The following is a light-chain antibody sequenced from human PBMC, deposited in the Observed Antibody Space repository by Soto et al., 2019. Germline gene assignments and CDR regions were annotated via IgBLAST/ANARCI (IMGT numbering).Light chain of an antibody. CDR2: DAS. CDR1: QSVSSW. J-gene: IGKJ1*01. Sequence: DIQMTQSPSTLSASVGDRVTITCRASQSVSSWLAWYQQKPGKPPKLLIYDASTLESGVPSRFSGSGSGTEFTLTISSLQPDDFESYYCQPYISYPWTLGRGTKVDIK. CDR3: QPYISYPWT. V-gene: IGKV1-5*01.